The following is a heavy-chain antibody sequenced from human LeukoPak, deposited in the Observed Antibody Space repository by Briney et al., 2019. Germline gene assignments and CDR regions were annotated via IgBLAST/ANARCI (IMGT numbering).Heavy chain of an antibody. V-gene: IGHV3-23*01. Sequence: GGSLRLSCAASGFTFSRYAMSWVRQAPGKGLEWVSAISGSGGSTYYADSVKGRFTISRDNSKNTLYLQMNSLRAEDTAVYYCAKSPNYYGSGSYSLDYWGQGTLVTVSS. CDR2: ISGSGGST. J-gene: IGHJ4*02. D-gene: IGHD3-10*01. CDR3: AKSPNYYGSGSYSLDY. CDR1: GFTFSRYA.